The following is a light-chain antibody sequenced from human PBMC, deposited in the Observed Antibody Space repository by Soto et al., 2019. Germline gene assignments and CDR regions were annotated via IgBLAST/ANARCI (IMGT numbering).Light chain of an antibody. CDR3: SSYAGSNIFV. Sequence: QSVLTQPPSASGSPGQPVTISCTGTSSDIGGYNYVSWYQQHPGKAPKLMIYEVSKRPSGVPDRFSGSKSGNTASLTVSGLQAEDEADYYCSSYAGSNIFVFGTGTKLTVL. CDR2: EVS. V-gene: IGLV2-8*01. J-gene: IGLJ1*01. CDR1: SSDIGGYNY.